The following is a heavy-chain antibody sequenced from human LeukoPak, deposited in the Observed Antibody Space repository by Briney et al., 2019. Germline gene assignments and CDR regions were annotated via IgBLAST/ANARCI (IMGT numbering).Heavy chain of an antibody. D-gene: IGHD2-2*01. Sequence: PGGSLRLSCAASGFTFSIYAMSWVRQAPGKGLEWVSSINGIGSSTYYADSVRGRFTISRDNSKNTLYLQMNSLRAEDTAVYYCAKVIIVVVPAAMDYWGQGTLVTVSS. CDR3: AKVIIVVVPAAMDY. V-gene: IGHV3-23*01. CDR1: GFTFSIYA. J-gene: IGHJ4*02. CDR2: INGIGSST.